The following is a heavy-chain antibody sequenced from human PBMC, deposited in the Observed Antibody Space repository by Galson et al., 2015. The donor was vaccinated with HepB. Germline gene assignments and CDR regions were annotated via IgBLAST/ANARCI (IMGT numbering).Heavy chain of an antibody. J-gene: IGHJ5*02. CDR3: ARDREDGYTPRPNWFDP. V-gene: IGHV3-30*04. CDR2: ISYDGSNK. Sequence: SLRLSCAASGFIFSNYAMHWVRQAPGKGLEWVAVISYDGSNKYYADSVKGRFTISRDNSKNTLYLQMNSLRAEDTAVYYCARDREDGYTPRPNWFDPWGQGTLVTVSS. CDR1: GFIFSNYA. D-gene: IGHD6-13*01.